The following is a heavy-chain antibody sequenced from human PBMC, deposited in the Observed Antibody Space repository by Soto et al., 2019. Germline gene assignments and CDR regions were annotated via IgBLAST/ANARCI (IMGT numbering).Heavy chain of an antibody. Sequence: PGGSLRLSCAASGFAFSSYAMSWIRQAPGKGLEWVSAISGSGGSTYYADTVKGRFTISRDNSKNTLYLQMNSLRAEDTAVYYCVRTSLVVAAATREDYWGQGTLVTVSS. J-gene: IGHJ4*02. CDR1: GFAFSSYA. V-gene: IGHV3-23*01. CDR3: VRTSLVVAAATREDY. CDR2: ISGSGGST. D-gene: IGHD2-15*01.